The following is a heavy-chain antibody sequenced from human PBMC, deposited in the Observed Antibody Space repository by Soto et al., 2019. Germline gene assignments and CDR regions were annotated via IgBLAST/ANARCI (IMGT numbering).Heavy chain of an antibody. Sequence: PSETLSLTCTVSGGSISSTTYYWGWIRQPPGKGLEWIANIYYGASTSYNPSLKSRVTISVDTSKNQFSLKLNSVTAADTGVFYCGKKGKKWLGDFFLSSLAYGGRGTPVPVSS. CDR2: IYYGAST. CDR3: GKKGKKWLGDFFLSSLAY. CDR1: GGSISSTTYY. D-gene: IGHD3-10*01. V-gene: IGHV4-39*01. J-gene: IGHJ4*02.